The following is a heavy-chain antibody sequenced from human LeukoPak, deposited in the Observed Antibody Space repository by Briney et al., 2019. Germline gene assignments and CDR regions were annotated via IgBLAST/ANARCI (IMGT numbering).Heavy chain of an antibody. CDR2: INTSGDT. CDR3: ARDSSNWSVDY. CDR1: GFTFSIYN. J-gene: IGHJ4*02. Sequence: ATVTVSFKAFGFTFSIYNMHWVRQAPGQGLEWMGVINTSGDTSYAKKFQGRVTMTRDTSTSTVYMEMTSLRSEDTAVYYCARDSSNWSVDYWGQGTLVSVS. V-gene: IGHV1-46*01. D-gene: IGHD6-13*01.